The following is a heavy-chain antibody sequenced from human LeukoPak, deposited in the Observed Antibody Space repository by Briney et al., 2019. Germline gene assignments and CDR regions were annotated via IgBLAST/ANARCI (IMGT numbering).Heavy chain of an antibody. CDR1: GFTFSSYW. CDR3: ATNYYDFWSGYYTSYRAFDI. J-gene: IGHJ3*02. V-gene: IGHV3-7*01. Sequence: GGSLRLSCAASGFTFSSYWMSWVRQAPGKGLEWVANIKRDGSEKYYVDSVKGRFTISRDNAKNSPYLQMNSLRAEDTAVYYCATNYYDFWSGYYTSYRAFDIWGQGTMVTVSS. D-gene: IGHD3-3*01. CDR2: IKRDGSEK.